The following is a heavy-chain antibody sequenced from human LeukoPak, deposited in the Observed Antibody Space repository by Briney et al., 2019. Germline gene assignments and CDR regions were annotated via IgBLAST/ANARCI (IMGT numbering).Heavy chain of an antibody. V-gene: IGHV4-4*02. CDR3: ARIMGRGYCGSTSCRGDWFDP. CDR1: GGSISSSNW. D-gene: IGHD2-2*01. CDR2: IYHSGST. Sequence: PSGTLSLTCAVSGGSISSSNWWSWVRQPPGKGLEWIGEIYHSGSTNYNPSLKSRVTISVDKSKNQFSLKLSSVTAADTAVYYCARIMGRGYCGSTSCRGDWFDPWGQGTLVTVSS. J-gene: IGHJ5*02.